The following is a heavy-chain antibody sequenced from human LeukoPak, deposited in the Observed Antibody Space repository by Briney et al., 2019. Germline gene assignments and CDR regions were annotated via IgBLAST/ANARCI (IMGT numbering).Heavy chain of an antibody. D-gene: IGHD4-17*01. Sequence: ASVKVSCKASGYTFTGYYMHWVRQAPGQGLEWMGWINPNSGGTNYAQKFQGRVTMTRDTSISTAYMELSRLRSDDTAVYYCARELITIRRRHDYGDYWGQGTLVTVSS. CDR2: INPNSGGT. J-gene: IGHJ4*02. CDR1: GYTFTGYY. CDR3: ARELITIRRRHDYGDY. V-gene: IGHV1-2*02.